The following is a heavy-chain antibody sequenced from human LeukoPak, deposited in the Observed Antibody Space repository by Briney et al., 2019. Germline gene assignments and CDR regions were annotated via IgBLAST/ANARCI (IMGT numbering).Heavy chain of an antibody. J-gene: IGHJ5*02. CDR2: IYYSGST. CDR1: GGSISSGGYY. CDR3: ARAYYYDSSGNNWFDP. V-gene: IGHV4-31*03. Sequence: SETLSLTCTVSGGSISSGGYYWSWLRQHPGKGLEWIGYIYYSGSTYYNPSLKSRVTISVDTSKNQFSLKLSSVTAADTAVYYCARAYYYDSSGNNWFDPWGQGTLVTVSS. D-gene: IGHD3-22*01.